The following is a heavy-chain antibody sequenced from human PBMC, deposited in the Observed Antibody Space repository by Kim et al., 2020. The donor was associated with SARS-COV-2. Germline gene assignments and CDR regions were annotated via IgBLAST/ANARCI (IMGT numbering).Heavy chain of an antibody. CDR2: IIPIFGTA. V-gene: IGHV1-69*13. D-gene: IGHD2-15*01. CDR1: GGTFSSYA. J-gene: IGHJ6*02. CDR3: ARDQTGLPSHHYYGMDV. Sequence: SVKVSCKASGGTFSSYAISWVRQAPGQGLEWMGGIIPIFGTANYAQKFQGRVTITADESTSTAYMELSSLRSEDTAVYYCARDQTGLPSHHYYGMDVWGQGATVTVSS.